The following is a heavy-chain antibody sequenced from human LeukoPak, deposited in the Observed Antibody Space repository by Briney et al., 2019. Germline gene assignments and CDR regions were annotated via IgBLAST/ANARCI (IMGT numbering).Heavy chain of an antibody. J-gene: IGHJ2*01. CDR3: ARGEELWYLYFDL. CDR1: GGSFSGYY. V-gene: IGHV4-34*01. Sequence: SETLSLTCAVYGGSFSGYYWSWIRQPPGKGLEWIGEINHSGSTNYNPSLKSRVTISVDTSKNQFSLKLSSVTAADTAVYYCARGEELWYLYFDLWGRSTVVTVSS. CDR2: INHSGST. D-gene: IGHD5-18*01.